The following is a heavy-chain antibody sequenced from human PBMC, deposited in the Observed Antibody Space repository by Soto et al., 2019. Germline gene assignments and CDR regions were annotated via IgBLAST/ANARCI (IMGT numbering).Heavy chain of an antibody. D-gene: IGHD6-13*01. CDR2: ISYDGSLK. CDR3: AKRIAEVGLVDS. Sequence: QVQLVESGGGVVQPGRSLRLSCAASGFTFSSFGMHWVRQAPGKGLEWVAVISYDGSLKRYADSVKGRFTMSRDNSRNSLYLQENSLTAEDTAVYYCAKRIAEVGLVDSGGQGTLVTVSS. V-gene: IGHV3-30*18. J-gene: IGHJ4*02. CDR1: GFTFSSFG.